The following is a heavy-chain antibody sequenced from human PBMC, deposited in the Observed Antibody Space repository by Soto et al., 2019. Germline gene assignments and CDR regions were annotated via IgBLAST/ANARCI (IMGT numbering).Heavy chain of an antibody. D-gene: IGHD5-18*01. CDR3: AREGYNFGPFDY. CDR1: GGSLSSYY. V-gene: IGHV4-59*01. J-gene: IGHJ4*02. Sequence: SETLSLTCTVSGGSLSSYYWSWIRRPPGMGLEWIASISYSGTTNYNSSLKSRVTISIDTSKDQFSLKFNSVTAADTAVYYCAREGYNFGPFDYWGQGALVTVSS. CDR2: ISYSGTT.